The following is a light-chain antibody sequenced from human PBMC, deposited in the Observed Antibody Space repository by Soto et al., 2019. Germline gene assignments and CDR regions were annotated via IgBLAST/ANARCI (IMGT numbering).Light chain of an antibody. Sequence: DIQMTQSPSSLSASVGDRVTITCRASQSISTYLHWYQQKPGKAPNLLIYAASTLQSGVPSRFSGSGSVTDFTLTISSLQPEDFATYFCQHGYITPLTFGGGTKVDIK. CDR3: QHGYITPLT. CDR2: AAS. V-gene: IGKV1-39*01. J-gene: IGKJ4*01. CDR1: QSISTY.